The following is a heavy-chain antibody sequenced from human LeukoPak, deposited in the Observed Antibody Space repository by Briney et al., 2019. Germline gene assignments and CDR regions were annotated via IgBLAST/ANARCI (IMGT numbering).Heavy chain of an antibody. CDR2: IYYSGST. D-gene: IGHD5-18*01. Sequence: SETLSLTCTVSGGSISSSSYYWGWIRQPPGKGLEWIGSIYYSGSTYYNPSLKSRVTISVDTSKNQFSLRLNSVTAADTAVYFCARAYRAHQTFHSYHYFDYWGQGTLVTVSS. J-gene: IGHJ4*02. CDR1: GGSISSSSYY. V-gene: IGHV4-39*01. CDR3: ARAYRAHQTFHSYHYFDY.